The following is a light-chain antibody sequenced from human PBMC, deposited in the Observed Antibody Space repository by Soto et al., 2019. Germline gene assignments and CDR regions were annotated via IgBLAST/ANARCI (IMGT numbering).Light chain of an antibody. J-gene: IGLJ2*01. CDR2: SSD. CDR3: AAWDDSLHGVA. CDR1: NSNIGSYT. V-gene: IGLV1-44*01. Sequence: QSVLTPPPSASATPGQRVTISCFGSNSNIGSYTVNWYRHHPGTAPKLLLYSSDQRPSGALDRFSASKSGTSASLAISGLPAADEADYYCAAWDDSLHGVAFGGGTKLTVL.